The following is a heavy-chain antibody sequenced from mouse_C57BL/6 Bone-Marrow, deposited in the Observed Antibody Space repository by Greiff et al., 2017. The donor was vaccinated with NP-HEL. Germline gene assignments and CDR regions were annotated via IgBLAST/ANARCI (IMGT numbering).Heavy chain of an antibody. CDR2: IYPGGGYT. Sequence: VQLKESGAELVRPGTSVKMSCKASGYTFTNYWIGWAKQRPGHGLEWIGDIYPGGGYTNYNEKFKGKATLTADKSSSTAYMQFSSLTSEDSAIYYCARGSFDYWGQGTTLTVSS. J-gene: IGHJ2*01. CDR3: ARGSFDY. V-gene: IGHV1-63*01. CDR1: GYTFTNYW.